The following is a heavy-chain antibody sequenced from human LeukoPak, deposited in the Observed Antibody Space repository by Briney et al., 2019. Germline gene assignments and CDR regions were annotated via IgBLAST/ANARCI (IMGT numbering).Heavy chain of an antibody. CDR2: INPNSGGT. CDR3: ARGRSGIEWYYFDY. Sequence: ASVKVSCKASGYTFTGYYMHWVRQAPGQGLEWMGWINPNSGGTNYAQKFQGRVTMTRDTSISTAYMELSRLRSDDTAVYYCARGRSGIEWYYFDYWGQGTLVAVSS. D-gene: IGHD1-26*01. V-gene: IGHV1-2*02. J-gene: IGHJ4*02. CDR1: GYTFTGYY.